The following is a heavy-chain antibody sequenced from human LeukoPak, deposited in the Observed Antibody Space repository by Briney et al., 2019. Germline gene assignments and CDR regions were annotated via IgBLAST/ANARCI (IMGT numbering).Heavy chain of an antibody. CDR2: MNPNSGNT. CDR3: ARVIMVRGVIKSYNWFDP. D-gene: IGHD3-10*01. Sequence: VASVTVSCKASGYTFTSYDINWVRQAPGQGGEWMGWMNPNSGNTDYAQKFHRRVTMTRHTSISTAYMELSSLRSEDTAVYYCARVIMVRGVIKSYNWFDPWGQGTLVTVSS. CDR1: GYTFTSYD. J-gene: IGHJ5*02. V-gene: IGHV1-8*01.